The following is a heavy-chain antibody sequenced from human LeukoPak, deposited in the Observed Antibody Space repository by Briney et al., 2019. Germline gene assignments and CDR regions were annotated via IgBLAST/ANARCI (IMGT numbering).Heavy chain of an antibody. CDR1: GFTFSSYA. CDR3: AKDWESSNPNPTMIVVARPDAFDI. V-gene: IGHV3-23*01. D-gene: IGHD3-22*01. CDR2: ISGSGGST. J-gene: IGHJ3*02. Sequence: GGSLRLSCTASGFTFSSYAMSWVRQAPGKGLEWVSAISGSGGSTYYADSVKGRFTISRDNSKNTLYLQMNSLRAEDTAVYYCAKDWESSNPNPTMIVVARPDAFDIWGQGTMVTVSS.